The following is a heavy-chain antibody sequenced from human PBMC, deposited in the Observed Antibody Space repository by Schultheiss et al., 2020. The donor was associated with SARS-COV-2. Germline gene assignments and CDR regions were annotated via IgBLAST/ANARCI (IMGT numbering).Heavy chain of an antibody. CDR1: GGSISSGSYY. J-gene: IGHJ6*02. CDR3: ARRDGEGYYYGMDV. V-gene: IGHV4-61*02. Sequence: SETLSLTCTVSGGSISSGSYYWSWIRQPAGKGLEWIGRIYTSGSTNYNPSLKSRVTISVDTSKNQFSLKLSSVTAADTAVYYCARRDGEGYYYGMDVWGQGTTVTVSS. CDR2: IYTSGST.